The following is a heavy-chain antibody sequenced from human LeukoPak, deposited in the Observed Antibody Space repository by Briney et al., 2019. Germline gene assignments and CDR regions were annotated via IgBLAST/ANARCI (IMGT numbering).Heavy chain of an antibody. CDR3: ARDYDTPGGMDV. CDR2: IYHSGST. CDR1: GGSISSSNW. D-gene: IGHD3-9*01. J-gene: IGHJ6*02. V-gene: IGHV4-4*02. Sequence: SETLSLTCAVSGGSISSSNWWSWVRQPPGKGLEWIGEIYHSGSTNYNPSLKSRVTISVDTSKNQFSLKLSSVTAADTAVYYCARDYDTPGGMDVWGQGTTVTVSS.